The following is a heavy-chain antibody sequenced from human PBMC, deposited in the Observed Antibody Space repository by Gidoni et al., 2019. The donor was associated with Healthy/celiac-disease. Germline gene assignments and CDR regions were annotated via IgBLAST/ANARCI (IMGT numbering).Heavy chain of an antibody. J-gene: IGHJ5*02. CDR1: GYTFTGYY. V-gene: IGHV1-2*02. Sequence: QVQLVQSGAEVKKPGASVKVSCKASGYTFTGYYMHWVRQAPGQGLEWMGWINPNRGGTNYAQKFQGRVTMTRDTSISTAYMELSRLRSDDTAVYYCARVWRAVAAVDPWGQGTLVTVSS. CDR3: ARVWRAVAAVDP. D-gene: IGHD2-15*01. CDR2: INPNRGGT.